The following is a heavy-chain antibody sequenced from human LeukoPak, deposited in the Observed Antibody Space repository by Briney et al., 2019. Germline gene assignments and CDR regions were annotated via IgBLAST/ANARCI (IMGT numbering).Heavy chain of an antibody. CDR2: ISSSSSYI. CDR1: GFTFRSHS. Sequence: GGSLRLSCAASGFTFRSHSMSWVRQAPGKGLEWVSAISSSSSYIYHADSVKGRFTISRDNAKNSLYLQMNSLRAEDTAVYSCTVPQSGGNWFDPWGPGTLVTVSS. V-gene: IGHV3-21*04. J-gene: IGHJ5*02. CDR3: TVPQSGGNWFDP. D-gene: IGHD3-16*01.